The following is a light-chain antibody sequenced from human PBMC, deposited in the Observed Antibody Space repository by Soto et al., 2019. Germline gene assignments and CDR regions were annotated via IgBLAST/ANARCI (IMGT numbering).Light chain of an antibody. CDR2: AAS. Sequence: DIRMTQSPSSLSASVGDRVTITCRASQSIRSYLNWYQQKPGKAPKLLIYAASSLQSGVPSRLSGSGYGTDLTITISSMQHEDFATYYCQQAYSFTITFGHGTRLEIK. CDR1: QSIRSY. J-gene: IGKJ5*01. V-gene: IGKV1-39*01. CDR3: QQAYSFTIT.